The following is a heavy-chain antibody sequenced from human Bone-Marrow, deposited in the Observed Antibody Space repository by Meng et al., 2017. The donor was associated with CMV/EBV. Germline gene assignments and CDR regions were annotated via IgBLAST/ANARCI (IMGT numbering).Heavy chain of an antibody. Sequence: ASVKVSCKSSGGNFNGYSISWVRQAPGQGLEWMGWINPNSGGTNYAQKFQGRVTMTRDTSISTAYMELSRLRSDDTAVYYCARDLLDCSSTSCQAAFDPWGQGTLVTVSS. CDR1: GGNFNGYS. V-gene: IGHV1-2*02. CDR2: INPNSGGT. CDR3: ARDLLDCSSTSCQAAFDP. J-gene: IGHJ5*02. D-gene: IGHD2-2*01.